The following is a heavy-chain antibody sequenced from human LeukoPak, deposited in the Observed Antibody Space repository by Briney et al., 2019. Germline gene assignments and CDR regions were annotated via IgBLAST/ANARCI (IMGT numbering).Heavy chain of an antibody. CDR2: ISSSGSHI. CDR1: GFTFSSYS. D-gene: IGHD3-3*02. J-gene: IGHJ4*02. CDR3: ARDLSRSISRYDF. V-gene: IGHV3-21*01. Sequence: PGESLRLSCAASGFTFSSYSMNWVRQAPGKGLEWVSSISSSGSHIYFADSMKGRFTISRDNTGNSVYLQMNSLRADDTAVYYCARDLSRSISRYDFWGQGTLVTVSS.